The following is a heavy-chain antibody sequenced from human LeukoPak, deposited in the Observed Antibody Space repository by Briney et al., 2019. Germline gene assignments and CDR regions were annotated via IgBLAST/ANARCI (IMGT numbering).Heavy chain of an antibody. CDR1: GGSFSGYY. V-gene: IGHV4-34*01. CDR2: MNPSGST. J-gene: IGHJ6*03. D-gene: IGHD3-22*01. CDR3: ARGRQDVTMIVVVMTAVSYYLDV. Sequence: SETLALTCAVYGGSFSGYYWTWIRQTPEKGLEWIGEMNPSGSTSYNPSLKSRVTISVDTSKNQFSLKLSSVTAADTAVYYCARGRQDVTMIVVVMTAVSYYLDVWGKGTTVTVS.